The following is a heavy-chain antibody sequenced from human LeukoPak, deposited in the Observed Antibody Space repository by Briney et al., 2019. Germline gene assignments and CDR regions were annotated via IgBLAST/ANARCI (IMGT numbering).Heavy chain of an antibody. D-gene: IGHD5-18*01. CDR1: GGTFSSYA. V-gene: IGHV1-18*01. CDR3: ARDVDTAPYYFDY. J-gene: IGHJ4*02. CDR2: ISAYNGNT. Sequence: ASVKVSCKASGGTFSSYAISWVRQAPGQGLEWMGWISAYNGNTNYAQKLQGRVTMTTDTSTSTAYMELRSLRSDDTAVYYCARDVDTAPYYFDYWGQGTLVTVSS.